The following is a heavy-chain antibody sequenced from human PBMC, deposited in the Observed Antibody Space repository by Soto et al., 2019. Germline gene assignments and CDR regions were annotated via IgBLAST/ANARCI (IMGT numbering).Heavy chain of an antibody. J-gene: IGHJ4*02. CDR2: IYSGGST. CDR1: GFTVSSNY. D-gene: IGHD3-16*01. CDR3: VSYSELRGLFDY. V-gene: IGHV3-66*01. Sequence: EVQLVESGGGLVQPGGSLRLSCAASGFTVSSNYMSWVRQAPGKGLEWVSVIYSGGSTYYADSVKGRFTISRDNSKNTLYLKMNSLRAEDTAVYYCVSYSELRGLFDYWGQGTLVTVSS.